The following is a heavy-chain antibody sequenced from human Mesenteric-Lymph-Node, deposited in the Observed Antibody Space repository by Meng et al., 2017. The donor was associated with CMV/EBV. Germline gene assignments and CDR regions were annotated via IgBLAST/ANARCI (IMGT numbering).Heavy chain of an antibody. CDR2: INPNSGGT. V-gene: IGHV1-2*02. Sequence: ASVQVSCKASGYTFTGYYMHWVRQAPGQGLEWMGWINPNSGGTNYAQKFQGRVTMTRDTSISTAYMELSRLRSDDTAVYYCARDWGYCSSTSCYGMDVWGQGTTVTVSS. CDR3: ARDWGYCSSTSCYGMDV. J-gene: IGHJ6*02. D-gene: IGHD2-2*01. CDR1: GYTFTGYY.